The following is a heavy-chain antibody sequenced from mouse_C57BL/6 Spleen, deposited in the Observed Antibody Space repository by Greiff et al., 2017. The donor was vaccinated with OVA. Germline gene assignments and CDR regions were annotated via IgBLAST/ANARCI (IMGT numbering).Heavy chain of an antibody. J-gene: IGHJ4*01. D-gene: IGHD5-5*01. CDR2: SRNKANDYTT. CDR1: GFTFSDFY. V-gene: IGHV7-1*01. Sequence: EVQVVESGGGLVQSGRSLRLSCATSGFTFSDFYMEWVRQAPGKGLEWIAASRNKANDYTTEYSASVKGRFIVSRDTSQSILYLQMNALRAEDTAIYYCARGDPFYLYAMDYWGQGTSVTVSS. CDR3: ARGDPFYLYAMDY.